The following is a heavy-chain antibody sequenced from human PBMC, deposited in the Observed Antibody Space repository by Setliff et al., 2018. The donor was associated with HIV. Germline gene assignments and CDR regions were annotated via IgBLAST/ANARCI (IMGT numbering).Heavy chain of an antibody. Sequence: ASVKVSCKASGYSFSTYGISWVRQAPGQGLEWMGWISVYNGNTNYAQKLQGRVTMTTDTSTDTAYMELRSLRSDDTAIYFCARNKIGWDTYSVVNYFDPWGQGTLVTVSS. CDR1: GYSFSTYG. CDR2: ISVYNGNT. V-gene: IGHV1-18*01. D-gene: IGHD2-21*01. J-gene: IGHJ5*02. CDR3: ARNKIGWDTYSVVNYFDP.